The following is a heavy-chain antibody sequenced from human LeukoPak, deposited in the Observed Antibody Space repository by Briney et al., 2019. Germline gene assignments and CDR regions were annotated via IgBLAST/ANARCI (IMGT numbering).Heavy chain of an antibody. D-gene: IGHD2-15*01. CDR1: GFTFSSYW. V-gene: IGHV3-7*01. Sequence: QPGGSLRLSCAASGFTFSSYWMSWVRQAPGKGLEWVANIKQDGSEKYYVDSVKGRFTISRDNAKNSLYLQMNSLRAEDTAVYYCARAIVVVVAATCHFDYWGQGTLVTVSS. J-gene: IGHJ4*02. CDR3: ARAIVVVVAATCHFDY. CDR2: IKQDGSEK.